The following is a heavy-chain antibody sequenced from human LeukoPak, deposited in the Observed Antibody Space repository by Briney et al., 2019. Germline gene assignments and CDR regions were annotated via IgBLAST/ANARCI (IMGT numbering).Heavy chain of an antibody. J-gene: IGHJ4*02. CDR1: GGSFSGYY. CDR2: INHSGST. CDR3: ARLSEKLNLFSSSSGFDY. V-gene: IGHV4-34*01. D-gene: IGHD6-6*01. Sequence: SETLSLTCAVYGGSFSGYYWSWIRQPPGKGLEWIGEINHSGSTNYNPSLKSRVTISVDTSKNHLSLRLSSVIAADTAVYYCARLSEKLNLFSSSSGFDYWGQGTLVTVSS.